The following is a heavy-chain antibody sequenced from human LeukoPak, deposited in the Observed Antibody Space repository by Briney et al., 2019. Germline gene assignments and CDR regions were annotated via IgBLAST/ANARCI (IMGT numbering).Heavy chain of an antibody. V-gene: IGHV3-9*01. Sequence: GGSLRLSCAASGFTFDDYAMHWVRHAPGKGLEWVSGGSWNSGSIGYADFVKGRFTISRDNAKNSLYLQMNSLRAEDTALYYCAKSHDSSGYWYFDLWGRGTLVTVSS. CDR3: AKSHDSSGYWYFDL. J-gene: IGHJ2*01. CDR1: GFTFDDYA. D-gene: IGHD3-22*01. CDR2: GSWNSGSI.